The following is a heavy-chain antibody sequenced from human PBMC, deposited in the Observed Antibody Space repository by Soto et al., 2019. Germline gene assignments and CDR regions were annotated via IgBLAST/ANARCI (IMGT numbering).Heavy chain of an antibody. J-gene: IGHJ4*02. CDR3: ASSPPYYYDSSGYSYYFDY. V-gene: IGHV3-23*01. D-gene: IGHD3-22*01. CDR1: GFTFSSYA. Sequence: EVQLLESGGGLVQPGGSLRLSCAASGFTFSSYAMSWVRQAPGKGLEWVSAISGSGGSTYYADSVKGRFTISRDNSKNTLYLQMNSLRAEDTAVYYCASSPPYYYDSSGYSYYFDYWGQGTLVTVSS. CDR2: ISGSGGST.